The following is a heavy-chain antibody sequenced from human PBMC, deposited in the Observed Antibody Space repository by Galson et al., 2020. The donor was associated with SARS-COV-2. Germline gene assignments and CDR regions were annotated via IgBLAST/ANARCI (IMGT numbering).Heavy chain of an antibody. Sequence: PGGSLRLSCAASGFTFSSYSMNWVRQAPGMGLEWVSSISSSSSYIYYADSVKGRFTISRDNAKNSLYLQMNSLRAEDTAVYYCASIAAAGTLYYYYGMDVWGQGTTVTVSS. CDR1: GFTFSSYS. J-gene: IGHJ6*02. D-gene: IGHD6-13*01. CDR2: ISSSSSYI. V-gene: IGHV3-21*01. CDR3: ASIAAAGTLYYYYGMDV.